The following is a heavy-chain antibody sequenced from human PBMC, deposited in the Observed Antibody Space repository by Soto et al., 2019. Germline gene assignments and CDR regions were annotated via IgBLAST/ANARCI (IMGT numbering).Heavy chain of an antibody. J-gene: IGHJ5*02. CDR2: ISYDGSNK. Sequence: RLSCAASGFTFSSYGMHWVRQAPGKGLEWVAVISYDGSNKYYADSMKGRFTISRDNSKNTLYLQMNSLRAEDTAVYYCAKDWGDQLLYNWFDPWGQGTLVTVSS. CDR1: GFTFSSYG. V-gene: IGHV3-30*18. CDR3: AKDWGDQLLYNWFDP. D-gene: IGHD2-2*01.